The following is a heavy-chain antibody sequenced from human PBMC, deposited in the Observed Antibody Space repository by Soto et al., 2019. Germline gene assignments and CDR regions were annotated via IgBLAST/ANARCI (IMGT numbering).Heavy chain of an antibody. V-gene: IGHV3-11*06. Sequence: QVQLVESGGGLGKPGGSLRLSCAASRFTFSDYYMSWIRQAPGKGLEWVAYISTRSSYTNYADSVRGRFTISRDNAKNSVYLQMNSLRAEDTAVYFCARDQGHSSSSTYGMDVWGQGTTVTVSS. CDR1: RFTFSDYY. D-gene: IGHD6-6*01. J-gene: IGHJ6*02. CDR3: ARDQGHSSSSTYGMDV. CDR2: ISTRSSYT.